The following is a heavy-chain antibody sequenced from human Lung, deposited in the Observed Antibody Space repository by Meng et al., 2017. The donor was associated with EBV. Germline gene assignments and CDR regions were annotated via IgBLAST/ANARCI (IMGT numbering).Heavy chain of an antibody. Sequence: QVQLEESGPGLLTPSQPLSLTCTVSGGSISSGGYYWSWIRQHPGKGLEWIGYIYYSGTTYYNPPLSSLVTISVDTSKNQFSLNLSSVSAADKAVYYCARDIRQGGNIWFDPWVQGTLVTVSS. V-gene: IGHV4-31*01. J-gene: IGHJ5*02. CDR1: GGSISSGGYY. D-gene: IGHD3-16*01. CDR2: IYYSGTT. CDR3: ARDIRQGGNIWFDP.